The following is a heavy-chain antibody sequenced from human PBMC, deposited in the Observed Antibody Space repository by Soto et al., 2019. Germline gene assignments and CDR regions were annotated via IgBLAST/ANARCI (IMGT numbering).Heavy chain of an antibody. D-gene: IGHD2-8*02. CDR3: ARGDYGTGGYPFPYFDY. Sequence: HEHLVQSGAEVKRPGASLKVSCKASGYSFTGYYIHWVRQAPGQGLEWMGWINPDSGATNYAQNFHGRVTLTSDTSISTASRDLTSLTSDDTAVYYCARGDYGTGGYPFPYFDYWGQGTLVIGSS. CDR2: INPDSGAT. J-gene: IGHJ4*02. CDR1: GYSFTGYY. V-gene: IGHV1-2*02.